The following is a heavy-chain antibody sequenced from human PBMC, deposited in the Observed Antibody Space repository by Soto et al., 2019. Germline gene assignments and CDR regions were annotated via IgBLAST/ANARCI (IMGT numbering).Heavy chain of an antibody. CDR1: GLTFSSYW. CDR2: IKQDGSEK. D-gene: IGHD6-13*01. J-gene: IGHJ4*02. Sequence: GGPLRLSCAASGLTFSSYWMRWVRQAPGKGLEWVANIKQDGSEKYYVESVKGRFTIRRDNAKDSLYLQMNSLRAEDTAVYYSTREREYSSSWSPCWGQGTLVTVSS. CDR3: TREREYSSSWSPC. V-gene: IGHV3-7*01.